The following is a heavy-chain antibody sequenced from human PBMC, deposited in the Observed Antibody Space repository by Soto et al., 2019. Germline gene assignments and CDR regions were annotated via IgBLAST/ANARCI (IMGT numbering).Heavy chain of an antibody. J-gene: IGHJ4*02. CDR1: GFTFSNYA. D-gene: IGHD2-2*01. CDR3: VKAHGPYHLNFEL. CDR2: ITNNGGST. V-gene: IGHV3-64D*06. Sequence: PGGSLRLSCSASGFTFSNYAIHWVRQAPGKGPEYVAAITNNGGSTYYADSMKGRFTISRDNSKSTVFLQMSSLRPEDTAIYYCVKAHGPYHLNFELWGRGTLVTVSS.